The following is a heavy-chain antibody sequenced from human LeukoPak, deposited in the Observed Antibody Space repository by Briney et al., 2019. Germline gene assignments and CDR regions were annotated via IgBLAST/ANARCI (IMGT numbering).Heavy chain of an antibody. CDR3: ARVPTGYYDSSGYYSWTNWFDP. CDR2: IIPIFGTA. CDR1: GGTFSSYA. D-gene: IGHD3-22*01. V-gene: IGHV1-69*05. Sequence: ASVTVSFKASGGTFSSYAISWVRQAPGQGLEWMGGIIPIFGTANYAQKFQGRVTITTDESTSTAYMELSSLRSEDTAVYYCARVPTGYYDSSGYYSWTNWFDPWGQGTLVTVSS. J-gene: IGHJ5*02.